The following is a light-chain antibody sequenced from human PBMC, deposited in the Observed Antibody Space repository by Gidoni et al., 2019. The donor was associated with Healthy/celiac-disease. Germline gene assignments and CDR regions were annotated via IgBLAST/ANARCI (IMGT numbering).Light chain of an antibody. Sequence: EIVLTQAPATLSLSPGERATLTCRASQSVSSYFAWYQQQPGPAPRLLLYDASNRAPGIPASFSGSGSGTDFTLTLSSLGPEDFAVYYCQQRSNWPTWTFGQGTKVEIK. CDR1: QSVSSY. J-gene: IGKJ1*01. V-gene: IGKV3-11*01. CDR2: DAS. CDR3: QQRSNWPTWT.